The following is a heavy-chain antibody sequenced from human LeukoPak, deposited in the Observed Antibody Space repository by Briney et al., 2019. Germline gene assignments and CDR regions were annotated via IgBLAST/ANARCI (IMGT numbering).Heavy chain of an antibody. Sequence: SETLSLTCTVSGGSISSYHWTWIRQPPGKGLEWIGYIYYSGSTNYNPSLKSRVTISVDTSKNQFSLKLSSVTAADTAVYYCARDYSSGWIDYWGQGTLVTVSS. CDR3: ARDYSSGWIDY. CDR2: IYYSGST. CDR1: GGSISSYH. J-gene: IGHJ4*02. D-gene: IGHD6-19*01. V-gene: IGHV4-59*01.